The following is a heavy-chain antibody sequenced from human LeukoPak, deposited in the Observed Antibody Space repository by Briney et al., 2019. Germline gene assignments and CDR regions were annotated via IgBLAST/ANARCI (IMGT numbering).Heavy chain of an antibody. D-gene: IGHD2-8*01. Sequence: GGSLRLSCVASGFTFSSHEMNWVRQAPGKGREWVSHISSGGNVEYYLDSVRGRFTMSRDNARSLLFLQMNNLGAEDVAVYYCARDTVNGPFVISLDYWGQGALVTVSS. CDR3: ARDTVNGPFVISLDY. J-gene: IGHJ4*02. CDR1: GFTFSSHE. CDR2: ISSGGNVE. V-gene: IGHV3-48*03.